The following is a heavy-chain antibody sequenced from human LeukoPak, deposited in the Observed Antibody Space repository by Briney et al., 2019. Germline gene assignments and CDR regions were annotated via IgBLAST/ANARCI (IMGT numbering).Heavy chain of an antibody. CDR2: IYHSGST. J-gene: IGHJ5*02. V-gene: IGHV4-4*02. D-gene: IGHD3-22*01. CDR1: GGSISSSNW. CDR3: ARGGDSSGYFFFGTNNWFDP. Sequence: SGTLSLTCAVSGGSISSSNWWSWVRQPPGKGLEWIGEIYHSGSTNYNPSLKSRVTISVDKSKNQFSLKLSSVTAADTAVYYCARGGDSSGYFFFGTNNWFDPWGQGTLVTVSS.